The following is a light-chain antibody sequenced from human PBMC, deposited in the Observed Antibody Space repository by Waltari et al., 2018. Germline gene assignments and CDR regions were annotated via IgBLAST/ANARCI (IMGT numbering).Light chain of an antibody. J-gene: IGKJ1*01. CDR1: QSVSSN. Sequence: EIVMTQSPATLSVTPGERATHSCRASQSVSSNVAWYQQKPGQAPRLLIYGASTRATGIPARFSGSGSGTEFTLTISSLQSEDFAVYYCQQYNNWPQTFGQGTKVEIK. CDR2: GAS. V-gene: IGKV3-15*01. CDR3: QQYNNWPQT.